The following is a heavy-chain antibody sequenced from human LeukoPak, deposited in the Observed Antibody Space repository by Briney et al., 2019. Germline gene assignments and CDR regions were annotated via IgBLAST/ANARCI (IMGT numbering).Heavy chain of an antibody. Sequence: PSETLSLTCTVSGGSISTYYWSWIRQPPGKGLEWIAYVYYSGHTSYNSSLKGRVTISVDTSKNQISLKLNSVTAADTAVYYCARHPYSDGFDIWGQGTMVTVSS. CDR3: ARHPYSDGFDI. CDR1: GGSISTYY. J-gene: IGHJ3*02. V-gene: IGHV4-59*08. CDR2: VYYSGHT. D-gene: IGHD1-1*01.